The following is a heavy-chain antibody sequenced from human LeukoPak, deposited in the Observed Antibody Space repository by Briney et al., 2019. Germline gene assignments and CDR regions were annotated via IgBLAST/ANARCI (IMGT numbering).Heavy chain of an antibody. Sequence: PRGSLRLSCAASGFTFSSYAMSWVRQAPGKGLEWVSAISGSGGSTYYADSVKGRFTISRDNSKNTLYLQMNSLRAEDTAVYYCAKASPVIVVVSIFDYWGQGTLVTVSS. CDR2: ISGSGGST. J-gene: IGHJ4*02. D-gene: IGHD3-22*01. CDR3: AKASPVIVVVSIFDY. CDR1: GFTFSSYA. V-gene: IGHV3-23*01.